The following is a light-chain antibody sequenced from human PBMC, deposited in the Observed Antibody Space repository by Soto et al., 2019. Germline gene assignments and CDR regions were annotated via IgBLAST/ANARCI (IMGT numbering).Light chain of an antibody. V-gene: IGLV2-14*01. CDR1: SSDVGAYDF. J-gene: IGLJ1*01. Sequence: QSALTQPASVSGSPGQWITISCTGTSSDVGAYDFVSWYQQHPDKAPKLMIYDVSNRPSGVSDRFSGSKSGNTASLTISGLLAEDEADYYCTSYTSSNTLYVFGTGTKVTVL. CDR2: DVS. CDR3: TSYTSSNTLYV.